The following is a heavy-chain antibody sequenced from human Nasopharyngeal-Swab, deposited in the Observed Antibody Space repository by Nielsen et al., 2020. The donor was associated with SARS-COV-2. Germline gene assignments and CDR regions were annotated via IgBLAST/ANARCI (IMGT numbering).Heavy chain of an antibody. CDR1: GGSISSGGYY. CDR3: ARSRGGYCSGGSCYFDY. CDR2: IYCSGST. D-gene: IGHD2-15*01. J-gene: IGHJ4*02. V-gene: IGHV4-31*03. Sequence: SETLSLTCTVSGGSISSGGYYWSWIRQHPGKGLEWIGYIYCSGSTYYNPSLKSRVTISVDTSKNQFSLKLSSVTAADTAVYYCARSRGGYCSGGSCYFDYWGQGTLVTVSS.